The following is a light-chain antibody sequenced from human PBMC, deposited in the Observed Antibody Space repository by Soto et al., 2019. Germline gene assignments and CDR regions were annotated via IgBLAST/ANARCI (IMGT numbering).Light chain of an antibody. CDR1: QSVSSY. CDR2: DAS. J-gene: IGKJ1*01. V-gene: IGKV3-11*01. Sequence: EIVLTQSPATLSLSPGERATLSWSASQSVSSYLAWYQQKPGQAPRLLIYDASNRATGIPARFSGSGSGTDFTLTISSLEPEDFAVYYCQQYNNWPPWTFGQGTKVDVK. CDR3: QQYNNWPPWT.